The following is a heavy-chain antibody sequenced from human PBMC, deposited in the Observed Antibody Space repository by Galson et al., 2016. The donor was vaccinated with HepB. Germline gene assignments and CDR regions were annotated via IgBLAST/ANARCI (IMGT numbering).Heavy chain of an antibody. CDR1: GITFGSSA. CDR3: VTSTIGSSSWYGGYYYYSTLDV. J-gene: IGHJ6*02. D-gene: IGHD6-13*01. V-gene: IGHV1-58*02. CDR2: IVVGSGNT. Sequence: SVKVSCKASGITFGSSAILWVRQARGQRLEWVGWIVVGSGNTNYAQKFQERVTITRDVSTGTAYMGVTGLRSDDTAVYYCVTSTIGSSSWYGGYYYYSTLDVWGQGTSVTVSS.